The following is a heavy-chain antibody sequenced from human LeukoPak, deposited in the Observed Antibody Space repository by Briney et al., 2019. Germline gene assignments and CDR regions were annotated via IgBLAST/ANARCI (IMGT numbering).Heavy chain of an antibody. D-gene: IGHD3-10*01. V-gene: IGHV1-69*13. CDR2: IIPIFGTA. Sequence: SVKVSCKASGGTFSSYAISWVRQAPGQGLEWMGGIIPIFGTANYAQKFQGRVTITADESTSTAYMELSSLRSEDTAVYYCASLLVYGSGNPYYYYMDVWGKGTTVTVSS. CDR1: GGTFSSYA. J-gene: IGHJ6*03. CDR3: ASLLVYGSGNPYYYYMDV.